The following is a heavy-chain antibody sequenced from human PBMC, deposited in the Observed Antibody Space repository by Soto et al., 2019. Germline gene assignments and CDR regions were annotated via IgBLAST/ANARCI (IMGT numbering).Heavy chain of an antibody. CDR1: GDSISKTTSY. CDR2: IYHSGST. D-gene: IGHD2-2*01. V-gene: IGHV4-39*01. Sequence: TLSLTCSVSGDSISKTTSYWGWIRQPPGKGLEWIGTIYHSGSTYYNPSLMSRVTLSVDKSKNQFSLKLNSVTAADTAVYYCARRVGSCSGTSCNGWFDPWGQGTLVTVSS. CDR3: ARRVGSCSGTSCNGWFDP. J-gene: IGHJ5*02.